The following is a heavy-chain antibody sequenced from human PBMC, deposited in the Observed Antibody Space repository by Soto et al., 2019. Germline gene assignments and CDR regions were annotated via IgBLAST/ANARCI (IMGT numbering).Heavy chain of an antibody. D-gene: IGHD6-6*01. J-gene: IGHJ5*02. CDR2: ISSGGYVV. V-gene: IGHV3-21*01. Sequence: GGSLRLSCAASGFTFSSYGMNWVRQAPGKGLGWVSSISSGGYVVNYADSVKGRFTISRDNAKNALYLQMNSLRAEDTAVYYCVKFGSSNWFDTWGQGTVVTVSS. CDR3: VKFGSSNWFDT. CDR1: GFTFSSYG.